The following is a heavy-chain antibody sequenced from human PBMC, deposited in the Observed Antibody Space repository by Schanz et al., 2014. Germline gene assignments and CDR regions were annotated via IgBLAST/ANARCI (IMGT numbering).Heavy chain of an antibody. Sequence: EAHLVESGGGLVEPGGSLRLSCATSGFSLDIFAVSWVRQAPGKGLEWVSFVHPGGSTYYPDSVKGRFTVSRDNSKNTLYLQMNSLRAEDTAVYYCARDGYSVVVISPTESFDIWGQGTMXTVSP. V-gene: IGHV3-66*01. CDR3: ARDGYSVVVISPTESFDI. D-gene: IGHD2-21*01. CDR2: VHPGGST. J-gene: IGHJ3*02. CDR1: GFSLDIFA.